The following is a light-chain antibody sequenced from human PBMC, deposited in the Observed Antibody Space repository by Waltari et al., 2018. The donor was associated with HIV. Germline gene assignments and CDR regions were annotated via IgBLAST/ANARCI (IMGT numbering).Light chain of an antibody. V-gene: IGLV1-40*01. CDR2: GNS. Sequence: QSVLTQPPSVSGAPGQRVTISCTGSSSNIGAGYDVHWYQQLPGKAPKLLIYGNSNRPSWVPDRFSGSKSGTSASLAITGLQAEDEADYYCQSYDSSLSGLHVVFGGGTKLTVL. CDR1: SSNIGAGYD. J-gene: IGLJ2*01. CDR3: QSYDSSLSGLHVV.